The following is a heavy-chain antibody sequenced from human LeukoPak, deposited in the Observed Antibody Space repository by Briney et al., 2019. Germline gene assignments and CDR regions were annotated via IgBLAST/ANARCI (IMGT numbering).Heavy chain of an antibody. CDR1: GFTFSNSG. Sequence: GGSLRLSCAASGFTFSNSGMNWVRQAPGKGLEWVSTISGSGDSTYYADSVKGRFTSSRDNSKNTLYLQMNSLRAEDTAVYYCARSLLLYYHQRAFDIWGQGTMVTVSS. V-gene: IGHV3-23*01. D-gene: IGHD2-8*01. CDR3: ARSLLLYYHQRAFDI. J-gene: IGHJ3*02. CDR2: ISGSGDST.